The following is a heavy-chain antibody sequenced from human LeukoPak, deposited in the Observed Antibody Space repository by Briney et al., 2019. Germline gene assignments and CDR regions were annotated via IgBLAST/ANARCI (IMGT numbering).Heavy chain of an antibody. V-gene: IGHV1-8*01. CDR2: MNPNSGNT. D-gene: IGHD7-27*01. Sequence: ASVKVSCKASGYTFTSYDINWVRQATGQGLEWMGWMNPNSGNTGYAQKFQGRVTMTRNTSISTAYMELSSLRAEDTAVYYCAKGGWGPTRLLDAFDIWGQGTMVTVSS. CDR3: AKGGWGPTRLLDAFDI. J-gene: IGHJ3*02. CDR1: GYTFTSYD.